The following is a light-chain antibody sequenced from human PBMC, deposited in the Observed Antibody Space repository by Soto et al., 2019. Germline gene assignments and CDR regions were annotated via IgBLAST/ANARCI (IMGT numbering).Light chain of an antibody. J-gene: IGKJ3*01. CDR1: QSVGTTY. V-gene: IGKV3D-20*02. Sequence: EIVLTQSPGTLSLSPGERATLSCRASQSVGTTYLGWYQHKPGQAPRLLIYAASTRATGIPARFSGSGSGTEFTLTISSLEPEDFAVYYCQQRNNWPRTFGPGTKVDIK. CDR3: QQRNNWPRT. CDR2: AAS.